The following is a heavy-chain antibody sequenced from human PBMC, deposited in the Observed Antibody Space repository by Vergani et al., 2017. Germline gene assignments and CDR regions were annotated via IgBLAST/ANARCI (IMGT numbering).Heavy chain of an antibody. D-gene: IGHD3-22*01. CDR3: SRDVTMIVVALGYFDY. V-gene: IGHV3-23*01. CDR2: IYGSGGST. Sequence: EAQLLESGGGLVQPGGSLRLSCAASGFTFSSYAMTWVRQAPGKGLEWVSTIYGSGGSTYYADSVKGRFTISRDNAKNSLYLQMNSLRAEDTAVYYCSRDVTMIVVALGYFDYWGQGTLVTVSS. CDR1: GFTFSSYA. J-gene: IGHJ4*02.